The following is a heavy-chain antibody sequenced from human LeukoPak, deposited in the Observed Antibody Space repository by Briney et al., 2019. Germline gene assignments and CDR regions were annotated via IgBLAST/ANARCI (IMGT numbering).Heavy chain of an antibody. CDR1: GFTVSSNY. D-gene: IGHD6-13*01. V-gene: IGHV3-7*01. Sequence: GGSLRLSCAVSGFTVSSNYMSWVRQAPGKGLEWVANIKQDGSEKYYVDSAKGRFTISRDNAKNSLYLQMNSLRAEDTAVYYCAILAAKPGNDAFDIWGQGTMVTVSS. J-gene: IGHJ3*02. CDR3: AILAAKPGNDAFDI. CDR2: IKQDGSEK.